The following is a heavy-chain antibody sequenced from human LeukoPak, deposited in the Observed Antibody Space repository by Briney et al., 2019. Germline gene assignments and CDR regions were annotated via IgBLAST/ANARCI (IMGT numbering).Heavy chain of an antibody. J-gene: IGHJ6*03. CDR2: INHSGST. Sequence: PSETLSLTCAVYGGSFSGYYWSWIRQPPGKGLEWIGEINHSGSTNYNPSLKSRVTISVDTSKNQFSLKLSSVTAADTAVYYCARGRRYSSGWPAPYYYMDVWGKGTTVTVSS. CDR1: GGSFSGYY. V-gene: IGHV4-34*01. CDR3: ARGRRYSSGWPAPYYYMDV. D-gene: IGHD6-19*01.